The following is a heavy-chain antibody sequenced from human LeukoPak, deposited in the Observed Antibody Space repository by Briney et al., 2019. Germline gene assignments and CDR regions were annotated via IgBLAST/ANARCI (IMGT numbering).Heavy chain of an antibody. CDR3: ARAGKTVTTQFDY. Sequence: SETLSLTCTVSGGSISSYYWSWIRQPPGKGLEWIGYIYYSGSTNYNPSLKSRVTISVDTSKNQFSLKLSSVTAADTAVCYCARAGKTVTTQFDYWGQGTLVTVSS. V-gene: IGHV4-59*01. D-gene: IGHD4-17*01. CDR2: IYYSGST. J-gene: IGHJ4*02. CDR1: GGSISSYY.